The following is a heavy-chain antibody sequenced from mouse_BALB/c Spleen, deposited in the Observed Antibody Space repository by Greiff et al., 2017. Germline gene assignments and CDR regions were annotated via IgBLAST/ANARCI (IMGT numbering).Heavy chain of an antibody. CDR1: GYTFSSYW. J-gene: IGHJ4*01. CDR3: ARSGETVGAMDY. CDR2: ILPGSGST. V-gene: IGHV1-9*01. D-gene: IGHD1-1*01. Sequence: VQLQQSGAELMKPGASVKISCKATGYTFSSYWIEWVKQRPGHGLEWIGEILPGSGSTNYNEKFKGKATFTADTSSNTAYMQLSSLTSEDSAVYYCARSGETVGAMDYWGQGTSVTVSS.